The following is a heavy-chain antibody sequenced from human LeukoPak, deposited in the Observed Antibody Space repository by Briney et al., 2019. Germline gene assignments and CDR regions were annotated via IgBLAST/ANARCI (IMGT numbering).Heavy chain of an antibody. CDR1: GFTFSNYA. D-gene: IGHD2-15*01. J-gene: IGHJ4*02. CDR2: ISYDGSNK. CDR3: AREHIVVVVAARRGFDY. Sequence: GGSLRLSCAASGFTFSNYAMSWVRQAPGKGLEWVAVISYDGSNKYYADSVKGRFTISRDNSKNTLYLQMNSLRAEDTAVYYCAREHIVVVVAARRGFDYWGQGTLVTVSS. V-gene: IGHV3-30*04.